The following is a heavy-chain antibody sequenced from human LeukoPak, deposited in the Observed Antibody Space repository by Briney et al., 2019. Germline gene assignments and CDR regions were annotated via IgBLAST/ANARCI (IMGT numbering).Heavy chain of an antibody. D-gene: IGHD3-16*02. V-gene: IGHV4-59*01. CDR2: IYYSGST. CDR3: AGPSTGPTSLYDAFDI. CDR1: GGSISSYY. J-gene: IGHJ3*02. Sequence: SETLSLTCTVSGGSISSYYWSWIRQPPGKGLEWIGYIYYSGSTNYNPSLKSRVTISVDTSKNQFSLKLSSVTAADTAVYYCAGPSTGPTSLYDAFDIWGQGTMVTVSS.